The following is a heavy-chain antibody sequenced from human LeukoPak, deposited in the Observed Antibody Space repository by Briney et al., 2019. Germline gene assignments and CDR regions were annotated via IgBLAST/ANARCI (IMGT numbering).Heavy chain of an antibody. Sequence: GGSLRLSCAASGFTFSSYWMHWVRQAPGKGLVWVSRINSDGSSTSYADSVKGRFTISRDNAKNTLYLQMNSLRAEDTAVYYCARSPGSRGYYYYYYMDVWGKGTMVTVSS. D-gene: IGHD6-13*01. J-gene: IGHJ6*03. CDR1: GFTFSSYW. CDR2: INSDGSST. V-gene: IGHV3-74*01. CDR3: ARSPGSRGYYYYYYMDV.